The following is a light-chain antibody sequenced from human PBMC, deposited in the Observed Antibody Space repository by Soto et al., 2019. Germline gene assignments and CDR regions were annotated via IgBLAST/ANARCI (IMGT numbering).Light chain of an antibody. CDR3: HRSYSMAYA. CDR1: QTTNNY. V-gene: IGKV1-39*01. J-gene: IGKJ2*01. CDR2: AAP. Sequence: DIQMTQSPSSLSASVGDRVTITCRASQTTNNYLNWYQLKPGKAPKLLIYAAPTLQTGVPSRSTGSGSGTDFALTIISLPPEDYATYFCHRSYSMAYAVGRRTKVEIK.